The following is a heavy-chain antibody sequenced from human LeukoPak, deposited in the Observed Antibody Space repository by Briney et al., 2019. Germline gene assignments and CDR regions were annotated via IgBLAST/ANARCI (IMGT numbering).Heavy chain of an antibody. D-gene: IGHD6-13*01. CDR1: GGSISSYY. Sequence: PSETLSLTCTVSGGSISSYYWSWIRQPPGKGLEWIGYIYYSGSTNYNPSLKSRVTISVDTSKNQFSLKLSSVTAADTAVYYCARLQYSSSWYYFDYWGRGTLVTVSS. J-gene: IGHJ4*02. CDR3: ARLQYSSSWYYFDY. V-gene: IGHV4-59*01. CDR2: IYYSGST.